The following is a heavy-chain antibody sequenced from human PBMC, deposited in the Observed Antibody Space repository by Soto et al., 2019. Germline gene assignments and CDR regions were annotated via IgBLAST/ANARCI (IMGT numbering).Heavy chain of an antibody. V-gene: IGHV3-23*01. Sequence: GGSLRLSCAASGFTFSSYAMSWVRQAPGKGLEWVSAISGSGGSTYYADSVKGRFTISRDNSKNTLYLQMNSLRAEDTAVYYCAKVYYGSGSYLFSRFDYWGQGTLVTVSS. D-gene: IGHD3-10*01. J-gene: IGHJ4*02. CDR1: GFTFSSYA. CDR2: ISGSGGST. CDR3: AKVYYGSGSYLFSRFDY.